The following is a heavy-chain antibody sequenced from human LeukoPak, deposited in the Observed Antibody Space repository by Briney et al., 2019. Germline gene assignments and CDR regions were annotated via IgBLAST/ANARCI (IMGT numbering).Heavy chain of an antibody. V-gene: IGHV3-7*04. Sequence: GGSLRLSCAASGFTFSSYWMSWVRQAPGEGLEWVANIKQDGTEKYYMDSVKGRFSISRDNAKNSLYLQMNTLRAEDTAVYYCARDVRPDYWGQGTLVTVST. CDR3: ARDVRPDY. D-gene: IGHD6-6*01. CDR1: GFTFSSYW. J-gene: IGHJ4*02. CDR2: IKQDGTEK.